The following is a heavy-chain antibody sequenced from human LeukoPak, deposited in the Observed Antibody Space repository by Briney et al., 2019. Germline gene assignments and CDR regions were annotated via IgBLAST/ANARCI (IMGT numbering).Heavy chain of an antibody. J-gene: IGHJ4*02. CDR2: IYHSGST. Sequence: SETLSLTCAVSGYSISSGYYWGWIRQPPGKGLEWIGSIYHSGSTYYNPSLKSRVTISVDTSKNQFSLKLSSLTAADTAVYYCARDLSGDYYGSGSYFEWGQGTLVTVSS. D-gene: IGHD3-10*01. V-gene: IGHV4-38-2*02. CDR1: GYSISSGYY. CDR3: ARDLSGDYYGSGSYFE.